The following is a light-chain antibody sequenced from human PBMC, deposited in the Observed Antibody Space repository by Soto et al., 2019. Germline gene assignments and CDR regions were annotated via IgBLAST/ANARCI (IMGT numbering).Light chain of an antibody. CDR1: SSNIGAGYD. CDR3: QSYDSSLSGYV. Sequence: QSVLTRPPSVSGAPGQRVTISCTGSSSNIGAGYDVHWYQQLPGTAPKLLIYGNSNRPSGVPDRFSGSKSGTSASLAITGLQAEDEADYYCQSYDSSLSGYVFGTGTKVTAL. CDR2: GNS. J-gene: IGLJ1*01. V-gene: IGLV1-40*01.